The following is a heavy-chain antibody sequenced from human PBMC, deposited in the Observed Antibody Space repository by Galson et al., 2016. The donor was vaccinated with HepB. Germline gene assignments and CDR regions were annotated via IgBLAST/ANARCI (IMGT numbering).Heavy chain of an antibody. J-gene: IGHJ4*02. CDR2: VSDDGGKT. CDR3: TPPRDYRTGWNEIGS. V-gene: IGHV3-23*01. D-gene: IGHD6-19*01. CDR1: GFTFSNFA. Sequence: SLRLSCAASGFTFSNFAMSWVRQAPGKGLEWVSAVSDDGGKTFYADSVKGRFSTSRNNSKNTIYLQMNSLRADDTAIYYCTPPRDYRTGWNEIGSWGQGTLVTVSS.